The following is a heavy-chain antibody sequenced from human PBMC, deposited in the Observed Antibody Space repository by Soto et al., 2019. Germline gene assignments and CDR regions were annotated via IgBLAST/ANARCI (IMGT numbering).Heavy chain of an antibody. Sequence: EVHLLDSGGGLVQPGGSLRLSCAASGFSFSSYTMSWVRQAPGEGLEWVSGISGSGDSTYDADSVRGRFTISRDNSKNTLYLQVNSLRVEDTAVYYCARGGRCSGGNCYSRYYYGMDAWGQGTTVTVSS. D-gene: IGHD2-15*01. J-gene: IGHJ6*02. V-gene: IGHV3-23*01. CDR1: GFSFSSYT. CDR2: ISGSGDST. CDR3: ARGGRCSGGNCYSRYYYGMDA.